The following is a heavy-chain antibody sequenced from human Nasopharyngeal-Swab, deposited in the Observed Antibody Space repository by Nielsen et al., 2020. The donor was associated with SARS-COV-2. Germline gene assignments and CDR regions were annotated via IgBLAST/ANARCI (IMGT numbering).Heavy chain of an antibody. D-gene: IGHD6-6*01. V-gene: IGHV1-2*06. J-gene: IGHJ4*02. CDR3: ASWGSSSGAFDY. Sequence: VRQAPGQGLEWMGRINPNSGGTNYAQKFQGRVTMTRDTSISTAYMELSRLRSDDTAVYYCASWGSSSGAFDYWGQGTLVTVSS. CDR2: INPNSGGT.